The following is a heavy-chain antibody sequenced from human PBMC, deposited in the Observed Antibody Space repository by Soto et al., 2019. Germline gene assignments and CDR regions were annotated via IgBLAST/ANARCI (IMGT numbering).Heavy chain of an antibody. CDR2: IIPVLGIA. CDR1: GGTFSSYT. V-gene: IGHV1-69*02. CDR3: ARGLIAAQGNFDY. Sequence: SVKVSCKASGGTFSSYTISWVRQAPGQGLEWMGRIIPVLGIANYAQKFQGRVTITADKSTSTAYMELSSLRSEDTAVYYCARGLIAAQGNFDYWGQGTLVTVSS. J-gene: IGHJ4*02. D-gene: IGHD6-13*01.